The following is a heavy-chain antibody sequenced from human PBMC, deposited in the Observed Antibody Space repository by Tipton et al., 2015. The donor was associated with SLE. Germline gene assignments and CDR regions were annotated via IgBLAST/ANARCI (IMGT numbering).Heavy chain of an antibody. Sequence: TLSLTCTVSGGSISSSRYYWGWIRQPPGKGLEWIGSIYYSGSTYYNPSLKSRVTISVDTSKIQFSLKLSSVTAADTAVYYCARARDYYDFWSGHGAFDIWGQGTMVTVSS. CDR3: ARARDYYDFWSGHGAFDI. J-gene: IGHJ3*02. CDR2: IYYSGST. D-gene: IGHD3-3*01. CDR1: GGSISSSRYY. V-gene: IGHV4-39*07.